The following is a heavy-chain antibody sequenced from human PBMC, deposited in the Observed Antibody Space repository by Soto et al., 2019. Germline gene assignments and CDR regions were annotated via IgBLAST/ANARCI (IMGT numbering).Heavy chain of an antibody. CDR3: ARDRNAVRLEVEWRMDV. CDR2: ISAYNGNT. V-gene: IGHV1-18*01. D-gene: IGHD2-8*01. Sequence: ASVNVSCKASGYTFTSYGISWVRQAPGQGLEWMGWISAYNGNTNYAQKLQGRVTMTTDTSTSTAYMELRSLRSDDTAVYYCARDRNAVRLEVEWRMDVWGQGTTVTVSS. CDR1: GYTFTSYG. J-gene: IGHJ6*02.